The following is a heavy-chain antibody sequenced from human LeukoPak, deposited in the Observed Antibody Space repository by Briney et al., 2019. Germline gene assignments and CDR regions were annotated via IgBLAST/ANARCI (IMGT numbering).Heavy chain of an antibody. D-gene: IGHD6-13*01. CDR1: GVSVSGYW. CDR3: AREWQGGIAAAGTRIEGDY. Sequence: GGSLRVSCAEPGVSVSGYWMSWVRQAPGEGLGWVAHIKEDGSEKNYVDSVKGRFTISRDNAENSLFLQMNSLRVEDTAVYYCAREWQGGIAAAGTRIEGDYWGQGTLVAVSS. CDR2: IKEDGSEK. V-gene: IGHV3-7*01. J-gene: IGHJ4*02.